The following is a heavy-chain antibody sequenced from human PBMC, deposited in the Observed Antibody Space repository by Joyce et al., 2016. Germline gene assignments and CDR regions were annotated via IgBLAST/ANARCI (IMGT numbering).Heavy chain of an antibody. J-gene: IGHJ6*02. D-gene: IGHD2-8*01. CDR2: SNPHSGIT. CDR1: GYTFTGYY. Sequence: QVQLVQSGAEVKKPGASVNVSCKASGYTFTGYYMHWVRQAPGKGLEWMGWSNPHSGITKYAQKFQGWFTMTRDTSSSTVYMEVSRLRSDDTAVYYCARAVYAIRGLMDIWGPGTTITVSS. CDR3: ARAVYAIRGLMDI. V-gene: IGHV1-2*04.